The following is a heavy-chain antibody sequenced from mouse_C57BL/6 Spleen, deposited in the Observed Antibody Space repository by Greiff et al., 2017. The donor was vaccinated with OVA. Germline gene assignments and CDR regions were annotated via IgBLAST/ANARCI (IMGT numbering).Heavy chain of an antibody. CDR3: ARDGYPPFAY. CDR2: ISDGGSYT. J-gene: IGHJ3*01. V-gene: IGHV5-4*01. Sequence: EVKLEESGGGLVKPGGSLKLSCAASGFTFSSYAMSWVRQTPEKRLEWVATISDGGSYTYYPDNVKGRFTISRDNAKNNLYLQMSHLKSEDTAMYYCARDGYPPFAYWGQGTLVTVSA. CDR1: GFTFSSYA. D-gene: IGHD2-2*01.